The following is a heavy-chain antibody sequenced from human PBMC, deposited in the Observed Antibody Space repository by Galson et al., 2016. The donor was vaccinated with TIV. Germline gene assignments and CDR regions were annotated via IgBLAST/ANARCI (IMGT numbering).Heavy chain of an antibody. D-gene: IGHD6-13*01. V-gene: IGHV3-30-3*01. Sequence: SLRLSCAASGFTFSNYAMHWVRQAPGKGLEWVAVISYDGNKKYYADSVKGRFTISRDNSKNTLYLQMNSLRVEDTAVFYCARGFSSYYFDYWGQGTLVTVSS. CDR1: GFTFSNYA. CDR2: ISYDGNKK. J-gene: IGHJ4*02. CDR3: ARGFSSYYFDY.